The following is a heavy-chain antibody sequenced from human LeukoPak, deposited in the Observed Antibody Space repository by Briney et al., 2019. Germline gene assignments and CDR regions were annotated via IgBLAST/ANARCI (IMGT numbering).Heavy chain of an antibody. Sequence: GGSLRLSCAASGFTFSSYWMSWVRQAPGKGLEWVANIKQDGGEKYYVDSVKGRFAISRDNAKNSLYLQMNSLRAEDTAVYYCARDPGNTMARGVIMRLAFDIWGQGTMVTVSS. CDR3: ARDPGNTMARGVIMRLAFDI. V-gene: IGHV3-7*03. J-gene: IGHJ3*02. D-gene: IGHD3-10*01. CDR1: GFTFSSYW. CDR2: IKQDGGEK.